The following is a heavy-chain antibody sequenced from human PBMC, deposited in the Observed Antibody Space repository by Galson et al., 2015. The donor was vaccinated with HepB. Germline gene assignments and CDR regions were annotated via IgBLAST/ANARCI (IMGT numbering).Heavy chain of an antibody. CDR3: ARDRQATGAFDI. CDR2: IYSGGST. J-gene: IGHJ3*02. Sequence: SLRLSCAASGFTVSSNYMSWVRQAPGKGLEWVSVIYSGGSTYYADSVKGRFTTSRDNSKNTLYLQMNSLRAEDTAVYYCARDRQATGAFDIWGQGTMVTVSS. D-gene: IGHD1-14*01. V-gene: IGHV3-53*01. CDR1: GFTVSSNY.